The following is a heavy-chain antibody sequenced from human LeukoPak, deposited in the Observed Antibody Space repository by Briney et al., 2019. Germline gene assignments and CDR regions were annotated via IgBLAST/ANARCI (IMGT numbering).Heavy chain of an antibody. CDR2: MNPNSGNT. D-gene: IGHD2-15*01. CDR1: GYTFTSYD. V-gene: IGHV1-8*01. CDR3: AKDRLGYCSGALCSTNVLFDY. Sequence: ASVKVSCKASGYTFTSYDINWVRQATGQGLEWMGWMNPNSGNTGYAQKFQGRVTMTRNTSISTAYMELSSLRSEDTAVYYCAKDRLGYCSGALCSTNVLFDYWGQGTLVTVSS. J-gene: IGHJ4*02.